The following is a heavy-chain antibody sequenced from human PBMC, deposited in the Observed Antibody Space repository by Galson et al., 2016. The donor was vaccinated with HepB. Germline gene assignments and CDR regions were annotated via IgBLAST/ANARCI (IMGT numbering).Heavy chain of an antibody. CDR3: AREWGVVTAIPPDAFDI. CDR2: IYCSGST. V-gene: IGHV4-30-4*01. D-gene: IGHD2-21*02. Sequence: TLSLTCTVSGGSISSGDYYWSWIRQPPGKGLEWIGYIYCSGSTYYNPSLKSRVTISVDTSKNQFSLKLSSVTAADTAVYYCAREWGVVTAIPPDAFDIWGQGTMVTVSS. CDR1: GGSISSGDYY. J-gene: IGHJ3*02.